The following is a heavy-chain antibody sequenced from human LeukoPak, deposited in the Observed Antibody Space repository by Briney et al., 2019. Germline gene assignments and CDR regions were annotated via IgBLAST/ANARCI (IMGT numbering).Heavy chain of an antibody. CDR2: INAYNGHT. Sequence: ASVKVSCKASGYTFTSHGITWVRHGPGQGLEWVGWINAYNGHTNYVQNLQGRATMTTDTSTSTAYMELRSLRSDDTAVYYCARGEYNYFDYWGQGTLVTVSS. D-gene: IGHD2/OR15-2a*01. CDR1: GYTFTSHG. CDR3: ARGEYNYFDY. J-gene: IGHJ4*02. V-gene: IGHV1-18*01.